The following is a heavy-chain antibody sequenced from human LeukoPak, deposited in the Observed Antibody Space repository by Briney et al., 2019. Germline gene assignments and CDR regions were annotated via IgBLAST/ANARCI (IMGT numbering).Heavy chain of an antibody. Sequence: PSETLSLTCAVYGGSFSGYSWNWIRQPPGKGLEWIGEINHSGSTNYNPSLKSRVTISVDTSKNQFSLKLSSVTAADTAVYYCAMATIYYYYGMDVWGQGTTVTVSS. V-gene: IGHV4-34*01. CDR1: GGSFSGYS. D-gene: IGHD5-24*01. CDR3: AMATIYYYYGMDV. CDR2: INHSGST. J-gene: IGHJ6*02.